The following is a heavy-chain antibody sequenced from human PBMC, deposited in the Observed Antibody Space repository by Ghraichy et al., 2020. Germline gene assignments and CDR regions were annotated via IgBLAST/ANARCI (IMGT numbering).Heavy chain of an antibody. CDR3: ARFRVVVAAILLVNYYYGMDV. Sequence: SETLSLTCAVYGGSFSGYYWSWIRQPPGKGLEWIGEINHSGSTNYNPSLKSRVTISVDTSKNQFSLKLSSVTAADTAVYYCARFRVVVAAILLVNYYYGMDVWGQGTTVTVSS. CDR1: GGSFSGYY. V-gene: IGHV4-34*01. J-gene: IGHJ6*02. D-gene: IGHD2-15*01. CDR2: INHSGST.